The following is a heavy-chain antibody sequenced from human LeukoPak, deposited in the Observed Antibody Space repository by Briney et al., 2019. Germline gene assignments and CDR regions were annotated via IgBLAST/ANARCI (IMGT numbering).Heavy chain of an antibody. J-gene: IGHJ4*02. Sequence: GGSLRLSCAASGFFFKAAYMNWVRQAPGKGLEWVSNIGTSSSTIYYADSVKGRFTISRDNAKKSLYLQMNSLRTEDTALYYCAKDLKAGGILTDWGQGTLVTVAS. D-gene: IGHD3-9*01. V-gene: IGHV3-11*01. CDR3: AKDLKAGGILTD. CDR2: IGTSSSTI. CDR1: GFFFKAAY.